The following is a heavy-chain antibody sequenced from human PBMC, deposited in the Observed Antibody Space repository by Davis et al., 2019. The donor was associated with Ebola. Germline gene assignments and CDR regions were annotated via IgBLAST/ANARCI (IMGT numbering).Heavy chain of an antibody. D-gene: IGHD1-1*01. Sequence: SETLSLTCAVYGGSLTGYYWSWLRQSPGKGLEWIGEISHTGSTNYNPSLKSRVTISIDTSQFSLNMTSVTAADTAVYYCARDRSTGDSGLYFDYWGQGTLVTVSS. CDR2: ISHTGST. J-gene: IGHJ4*02. CDR3: ARDRSTGDSGLYFDY. V-gene: IGHV4-34*01. CDR1: GGSLTGYY.